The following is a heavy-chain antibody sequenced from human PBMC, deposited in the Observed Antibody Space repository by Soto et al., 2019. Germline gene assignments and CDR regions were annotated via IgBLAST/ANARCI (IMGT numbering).Heavy chain of an antibody. Sequence: GASVKVSCKASCYTFTSYGISWVRHAPGQLLEWIGWISAYNGNTNYAQKLKGRVTMTTDTSTSTVYMELRSLRSDDTAVYYCALAPVGAPTDVYWGQGTPVTVSS. J-gene: IGHJ4*02. CDR2: ISAYNGNT. V-gene: IGHV1-18*01. CDR3: ALAPVGAPTDVY. D-gene: IGHD1-26*01. CDR1: CYTFTSYG.